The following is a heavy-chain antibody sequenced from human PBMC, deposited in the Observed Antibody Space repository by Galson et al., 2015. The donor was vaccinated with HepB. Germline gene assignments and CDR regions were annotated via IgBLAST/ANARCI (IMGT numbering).Heavy chain of an antibody. V-gene: IGHV3-33*08. CDR3: ARVGDYYGSGLGGMDV. D-gene: IGHD3-10*01. CDR2: IWYDGSNK. Sequence: SLRLSCAASGFTFSSYGMHWVRQAPGKGLEWVAVIWYDGSNKYYADSVKGRFTISRDNSKNTLYLQMNSLRAEDTAVYYCARVGDYYGSGLGGMDVWGQGTTVTVSS. CDR1: GFTFSSYG. J-gene: IGHJ6*02.